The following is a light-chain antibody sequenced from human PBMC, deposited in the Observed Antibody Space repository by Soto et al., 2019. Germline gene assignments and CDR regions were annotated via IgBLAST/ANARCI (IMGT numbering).Light chain of an antibody. CDR2: GAS. CDR3: KQLNSYTRT. Sequence: IHLTQSPSSLSASVGERVTITCRASQAISSYLAWYQQKPGRAHILLIYGASTLQSGVRSKFSGNGSGTDFTLTISRLQAQDFGTYLCKQLNSYTRTFGQGTKEEIK. CDR1: QAISSY. V-gene: IGKV1-9*01. J-gene: IGKJ1*01.